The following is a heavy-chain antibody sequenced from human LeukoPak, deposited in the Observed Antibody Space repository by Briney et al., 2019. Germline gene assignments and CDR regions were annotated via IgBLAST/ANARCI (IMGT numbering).Heavy chain of an antibody. CDR3: TTGTTYYYGSGSPPP. CDR2: IKGKADGGTT. Sequence: PGGSLRLPCATSGLTFSDAWMSWFRQTPGKGLEWIGRIKGKADGGTTDYNAPVKGRVSISRDDSKNTLDLQMNSLKTEDKAVYYCTTGTTYYYGSGSPPPWGQGTLVTVSS. V-gene: IGHV3-15*01. D-gene: IGHD3-10*01. CDR1: GLTFSDAW. J-gene: IGHJ5*01.